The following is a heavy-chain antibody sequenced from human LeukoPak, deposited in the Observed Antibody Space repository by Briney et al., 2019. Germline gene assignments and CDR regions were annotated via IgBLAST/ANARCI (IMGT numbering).Heavy chain of an antibody. CDR2: INHSGST. CDR1: GGSFSGYY. V-gene: IGHV4-34*01. J-gene: IGHJ1*01. CDR3: AGLSYPAAIPF. Sequence: PSETLSLTCAVYGGSFSGYYWSWIRQPPGKGLEWIGEINHSGSTNYNPSLKSRVTISVDTSKNQFSLKLSSVTAADTAVYSCAGLSYPAAIPFCGQGTLVTVSS. D-gene: IGHD2-2*01.